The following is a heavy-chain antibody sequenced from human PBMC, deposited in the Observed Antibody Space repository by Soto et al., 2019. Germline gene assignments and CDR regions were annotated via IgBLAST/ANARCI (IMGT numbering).Heavy chain of an antibody. CDR3: AREGGGYCSGGSCQVDY. J-gene: IGHJ4*02. CDR1: GYTFTSYA. V-gene: IGHV1-3*01. D-gene: IGHD2-15*01. CDR2: INAGNGNT. Sequence: ASVKVSCKASGYTFTSYAMHWVRQAPGQRLEWMGWINAGNGNTKYSQKFQGRVTITRDTSASTAYVELSSLRSEDTAVYYCAREGGGYCSGGSCQVDYWGQGTLVTVSS.